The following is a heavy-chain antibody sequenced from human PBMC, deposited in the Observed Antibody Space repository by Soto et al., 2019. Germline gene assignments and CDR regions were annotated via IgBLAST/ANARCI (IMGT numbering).Heavy chain of an antibody. V-gene: IGHV3-23*03. Sequence: EVQLLESGGGLVQPGGSLTLSCAASGFTFSDYTMSWVLPAPGKVLECVSVILSDHTTYYADAVRARFTISRDNSKNTLYLEMNSLRAENTAVYYCARRTSGYFGYWGQGTLVTVSS. CDR1: GFTFSDYT. J-gene: IGHJ4*02. CDR3: ARRTSGYFGY. D-gene: IGHD6-19*01. CDR2: ILSDHTT.